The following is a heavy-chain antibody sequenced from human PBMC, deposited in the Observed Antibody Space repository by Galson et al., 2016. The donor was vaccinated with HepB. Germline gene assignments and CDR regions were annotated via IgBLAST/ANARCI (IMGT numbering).Heavy chain of an antibody. CDR2: IRSEDYGVTT. Sequence: SLRLSCATSGFTFGDYSMSWFRQAPGKGLEWVGFIRSEDYGVTTRYAASVRGRFTIPRDDSRSIAYLQMNSLKTEDTAVYYCTRDGGEYYDIVTGYYPFDYWGQGTLVTVSS. CDR1: GFTFGDYS. CDR3: TRDGGEYYDIVTGYYPFDY. D-gene: IGHD3-9*01. J-gene: IGHJ4*02. V-gene: IGHV3-49*03.